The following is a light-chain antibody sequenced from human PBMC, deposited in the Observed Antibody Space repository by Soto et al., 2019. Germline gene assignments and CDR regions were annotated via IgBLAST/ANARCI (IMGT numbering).Light chain of an antibody. CDR2: SNN. CDR1: SSNIGSNY. V-gene: IGLV1-47*02. Sequence: QSVLTQPPSASGTPGQRVTISCSGSSSNIGSNYVYWYQQLPGTAPKLLIYSNNQRPSGVPDRFSGSKSGTSASLAISGLRSEDEADYYCAAWDDSLVFGGGTKRTVL. CDR3: AAWDDSLV. J-gene: IGLJ3*02.